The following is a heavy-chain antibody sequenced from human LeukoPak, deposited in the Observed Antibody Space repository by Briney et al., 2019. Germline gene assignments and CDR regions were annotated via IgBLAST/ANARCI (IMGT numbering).Heavy chain of an antibody. CDR2: ISGSGGST. CDR1: GITLSNYG. CDR3: AKLGPGAAAGLADY. V-gene: IGHV3-23*01. Sequence: GGSLRLSCAVSGITLSNYGMSWVRQAPGKGLEWVSAISGSGGSTYYADSVKGRFTISRDNSKNTLYLQMNSLRAEDTAVYYCAKLGPGAAAGLADYWGQGTLVTVSS. J-gene: IGHJ4*02. D-gene: IGHD6-13*01.